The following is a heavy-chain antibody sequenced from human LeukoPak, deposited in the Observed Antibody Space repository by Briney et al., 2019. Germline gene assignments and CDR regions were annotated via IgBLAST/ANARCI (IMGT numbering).Heavy chain of an antibody. CDR2: INRDGSDK. D-gene: IGHD1-1*01. CDR1: GFTFSTYW. Sequence: PGGSLRLSCAASGFTFSTYWMPWVRRAPGKGLEWVANINRDGSDKYYVDSVKGRFTISRDNAKNSLYLQMNSLRAEDTAVYYCARDFSLTRLERPFDYWGQGTLVTVSS. CDR3: ARDFSLTRLERPFDY. J-gene: IGHJ4*02. V-gene: IGHV3-7*01.